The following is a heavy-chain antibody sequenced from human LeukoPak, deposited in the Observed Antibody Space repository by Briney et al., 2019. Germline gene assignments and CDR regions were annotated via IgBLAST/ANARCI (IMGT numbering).Heavy chain of an antibody. CDR1: GYTFTSYG. D-gene: IGHD1-14*01. V-gene: IGHV1-18*01. J-gene: IGHJ2*01. Sequence: ASVKVSCKASGYTFTSYGISWVRQAPGQGLEWMGWISGYNGKTNYAHKVQGRVTMTTDTSTSTAFLEVRSLRSDDTAVYYCARDFYNTPTYFDLWGRGTLVTVSS. CDR2: ISGYNGKT. CDR3: ARDFYNTPTYFDL.